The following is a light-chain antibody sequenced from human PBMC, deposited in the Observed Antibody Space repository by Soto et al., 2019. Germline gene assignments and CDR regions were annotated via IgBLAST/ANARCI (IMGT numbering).Light chain of an antibody. Sequence: DIQMTQSPSSLSASVGDRVTIACRASQSISTSLNWYHQKPGKDPKLLIYVASSLLSGVPSRFSGSGSGTDFTLTISSLQPEDFATYFCQQSYSTPYTFGQGTKLEIK. CDR1: QSISTS. CDR2: VAS. J-gene: IGKJ2*01. V-gene: IGKV1-39*01. CDR3: QQSYSTPYT.